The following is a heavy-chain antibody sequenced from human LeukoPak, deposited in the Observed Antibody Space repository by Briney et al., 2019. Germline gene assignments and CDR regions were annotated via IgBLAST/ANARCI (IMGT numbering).Heavy chain of an antibody. J-gene: IGHJ5*02. CDR1: GGSISSGGYS. Sequence: PSQTLSLTCAVSGGSISSGGYSWSWIRQPPGKGLEWIGYIYHSGSTYYNPSLKSRVTISVDRSKNQFSLKLSSVTAADTAVYYCARVHIPDWFDPWGQGTLVTVSS. CDR2: IYHSGST. D-gene: IGHD2-21*01. V-gene: IGHV4-30-2*01. CDR3: ARVHIPDWFDP.